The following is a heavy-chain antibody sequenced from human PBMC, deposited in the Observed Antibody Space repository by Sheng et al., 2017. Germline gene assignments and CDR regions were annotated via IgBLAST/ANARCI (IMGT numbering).Heavy chain of an antibody. CDR3: ARDKASITMDPRPYYGMDV. D-gene: IGHD3-10*01. CDR1: GFTFSSYG. V-gene: IGHV3-33*01. J-gene: IGHJ6*02. Sequence: QVQLVESGGGVVQPGRSLRLSCAASGFTFSSYGMHWVRQAPGKGLEWVAVIWYDGSNKYYADSVKGRFTISRDNSKNTLYLQMNSLRAEDTAVYYCARDKASITMDPRPYYGMDVWGQGTTVT. CDR2: IWYDGSNK.